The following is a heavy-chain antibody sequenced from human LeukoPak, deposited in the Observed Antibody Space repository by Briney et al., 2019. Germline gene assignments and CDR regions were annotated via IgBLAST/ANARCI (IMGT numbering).Heavy chain of an antibody. V-gene: IGHV1-2*02. CDR2: INPNSGGT. D-gene: IGHD3-22*01. J-gene: IGHJ4*02. Sequence: ASVKVSCKASGYTFTGYYMHWVRQAPGQGLEWMGWINPNSGGTNYAQKFQGRVTMTRDTSISTAYMELSRLRSDDTAVYYCARLPDSSGHQDYWGQGTLVTVSS. CDR3: ARLPDSSGHQDY. CDR1: GYTFTGYY.